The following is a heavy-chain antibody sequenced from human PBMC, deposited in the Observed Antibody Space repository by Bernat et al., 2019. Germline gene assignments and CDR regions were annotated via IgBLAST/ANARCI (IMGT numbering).Heavy chain of an antibody. J-gene: IGHJ4*02. V-gene: IGHV1-69*06. CDR1: GGTFSSYA. Sequence: QVQLVQSGAEVKKPGSSVKVSCKASGGTFSSYAISWVRQAPGQGLEWMGGIIPIFGTANYAQKFQGRVTITADKSTSTAYMELSSLRSEDTAVYYCARASGSGSLRYFDWSQSWGQGTLVTVSS. CDR2: IIPIFGTA. CDR3: ARASGSGSLRYFDWSQS. D-gene: IGHD3-9*01.